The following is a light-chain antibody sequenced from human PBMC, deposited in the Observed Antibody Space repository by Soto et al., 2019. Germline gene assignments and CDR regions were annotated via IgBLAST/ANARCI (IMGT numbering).Light chain of an antibody. CDR1: SSNIGSNY. CDR3: AAWDDSLSGVV. Sequence: QAVVTQPPSASGTPGQRVTISCSGSSSNIGSNYVYWYQQLPGTAPKLLIYRNNQRPPGVPDRFSGSKSGTSASLAISGLRSEDEANYYCAAWDDSLSGVVFGGGTKVTVL. CDR2: RNN. J-gene: IGLJ3*02. V-gene: IGLV1-47*01.